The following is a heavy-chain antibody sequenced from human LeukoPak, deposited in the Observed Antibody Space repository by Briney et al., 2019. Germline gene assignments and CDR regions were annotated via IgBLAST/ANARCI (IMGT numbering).Heavy chain of an antibody. V-gene: IGHV4-59*11. Sequence: SETLSLTCTVSGSSISRHYWSWIRQSPERGLEWIGFIYYSGTTRYNPSLRRRVTMSVDTSKNHFSLKLTSMTAADTAVYYCARLLNNDNSGDPDTFDMWGQGTMVTVSS. CDR1: GSSISRHY. CDR3: ARLLNNDNSGDPDTFDM. J-gene: IGHJ3*02. D-gene: IGHD3-22*01. CDR2: IYYSGTT.